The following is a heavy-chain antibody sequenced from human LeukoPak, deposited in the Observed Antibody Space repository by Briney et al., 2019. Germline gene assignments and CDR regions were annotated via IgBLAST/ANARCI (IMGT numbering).Heavy chain of an antibody. CDR3: ASAIVATDQDPPFDY. Sequence: GGSLRLSCAASGFTFNNYAMNWVRQAPGKGLEWVSSIGGGGVTTIYAESVQGRFTVSRDNSKKTVYLQMNSLRADDTAVYYCASAIVATDQDPPFDYWGQGTLVTVSS. CDR2: IGGGGVTT. D-gene: IGHD5-12*01. J-gene: IGHJ4*02. CDR1: GFTFNNYA. V-gene: IGHV3-23*01.